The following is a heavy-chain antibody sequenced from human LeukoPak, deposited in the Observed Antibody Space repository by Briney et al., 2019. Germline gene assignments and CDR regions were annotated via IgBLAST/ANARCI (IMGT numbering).Heavy chain of an antibody. V-gene: IGHV4-39*07. Sequence: PSETLSLTCTVSGGSISSSSYYWGWIRQPPGKGLEWIGEINHSGSTNYNPSLKSRVTISVDTSKNQFSLKLSSVTAADTAVYYCARGPRYGDYGRYFDLWGRGTLVTVSS. CDR3: ARGPRYGDYGRYFDL. CDR2: INHSGST. D-gene: IGHD4-17*01. CDR1: GGSISSSSYY. J-gene: IGHJ2*01.